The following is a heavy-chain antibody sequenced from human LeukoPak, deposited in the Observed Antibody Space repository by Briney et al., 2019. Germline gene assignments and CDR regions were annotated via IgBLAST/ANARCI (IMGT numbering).Heavy chain of an antibody. CDR2: IYYSGST. Sequence: SETLSLTCIVSGGSISSSSYYWGWIRQPPGKGLEWIGSIYYSGSTYYNPSLKSRVTISVDTSKNQFSLKLSSVTAADTAVYYCASRGFGSSWYWFDPWGQGTLVTVSS. CDR3: ASRGFGSSWYWFDP. CDR1: GGSISSSSYY. J-gene: IGHJ5*02. D-gene: IGHD6-13*01. V-gene: IGHV4-39*07.